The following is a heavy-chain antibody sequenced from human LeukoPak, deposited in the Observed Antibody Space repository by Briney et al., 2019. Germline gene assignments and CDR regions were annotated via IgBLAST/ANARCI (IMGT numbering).Heavy chain of an antibody. J-gene: IGHJ4*02. CDR3: AREGASIAPDY. CDR1: GFTFSSYG. CDR2: IWYDGSNK. D-gene: IGHD6-6*01. V-gene: IGHV3-33*01. Sequence: GGSLRLSCAASGFTFSSYGMHWVRQAPGKGLEWVAVIWYDGSNKYYADSVKGRFTISRDNSKNTLYLQMNSLRAEDTAVYYCAREGASIAPDYWGQGTLVTVSS.